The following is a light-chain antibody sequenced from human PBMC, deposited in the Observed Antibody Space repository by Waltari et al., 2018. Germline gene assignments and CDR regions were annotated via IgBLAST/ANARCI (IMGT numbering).Light chain of an antibody. J-gene: IGKJ5*01. CDR1: ESVGSS. Sequence: EIVLTQSPVTLSLAPGERATLSCWASESVGSSLAWYQQKPGHAPRLLMYDESNRATGVPSRFNGSGSGTDFTLTIISLQSEDSAVYYCQQRSNWPPITFGQGTRLEIK. V-gene: IGKV3-11*01. CDR3: QQRSNWPPIT. CDR2: DES.